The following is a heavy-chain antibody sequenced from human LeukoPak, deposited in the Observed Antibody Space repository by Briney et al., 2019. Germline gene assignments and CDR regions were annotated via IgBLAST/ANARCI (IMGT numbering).Heavy chain of an antibody. D-gene: IGHD3-22*01. CDR2: ISAYNGNT. Sequence: GASVKVSCKASGYTFTSYGISWVRQAPGQGLEWMGWISAYNGNTNYAQKLQGRVTMTTDTSTSTAYMELRSLRSDDTAVYYCARLYYYDSSGYFSVYYYMDVWGKGTTVTISS. CDR1: GYTFTSYG. V-gene: IGHV1-18*01. CDR3: ARLYYYDSSGYFSVYYYMDV. J-gene: IGHJ6*03.